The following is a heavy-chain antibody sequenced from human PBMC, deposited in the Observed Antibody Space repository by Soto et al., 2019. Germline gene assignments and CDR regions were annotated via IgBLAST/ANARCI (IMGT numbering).Heavy chain of an antibody. CDR3: ARAVFRYSSSTTSYYYGLDV. D-gene: IGHD6-19*01. Sequence: TSETLSLTCTVSGGSVSSGSYYWSWIRQPPGKGLEWLGYIHYRGNTNYNPSLKSRVTISVDTSKNQLSLKLNSVTAADTAVYYCARAVFRYSSSTTSYYYGLDVWGQGTTVTVSS. J-gene: IGHJ6*02. CDR1: GGSVSSGSYY. CDR2: IHYRGNT. V-gene: IGHV4-61*01.